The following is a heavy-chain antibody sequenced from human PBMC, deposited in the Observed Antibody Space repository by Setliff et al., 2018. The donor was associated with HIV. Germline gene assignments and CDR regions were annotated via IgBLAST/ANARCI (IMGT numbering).Heavy chain of an antibody. Sequence: PGGSLRLSCAASGFTFSSYAITWVRQGPGKGLEWVANIKQDGSEKYYVDSVKGRFTISRDNGKNSLYLQMNSLRAEDTAVYFCAKHHYCSGSSCSYDFWGRGTLVTVSS. V-gene: IGHV3-7*03. J-gene: IGHJ4*02. CDR2: IKQDGSEK. D-gene: IGHD2-15*01. CDR1: GFTFSSYA. CDR3: AKHHYCSGSSCSYDF.